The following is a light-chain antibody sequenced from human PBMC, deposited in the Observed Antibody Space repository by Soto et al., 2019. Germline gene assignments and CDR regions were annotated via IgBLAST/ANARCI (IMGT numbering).Light chain of an antibody. V-gene: IGKV3-20*01. CDR2: GAS. CDR1: QSVSNNY. Sequence: IVLTQSQDTLSPSPGDIATLSRRALQSVSNNYLAWYQQKPGQAPRLLIYGASNRATDIPDRFSGSGSGTDFTLTISRLEPEDFAVYYCQQYGSSGTFGQGTNVDI. J-gene: IGKJ1*01. CDR3: QQYGSSGT.